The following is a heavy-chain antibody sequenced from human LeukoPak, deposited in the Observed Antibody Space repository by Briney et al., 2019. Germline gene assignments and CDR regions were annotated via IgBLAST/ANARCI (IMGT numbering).Heavy chain of an antibody. J-gene: IGHJ4*02. CDR3: ARLLYDFWSGYLQPNAIDY. V-gene: IGHV3-21*01. CDR1: GFTFGSYS. D-gene: IGHD3-3*01. CDR2: ISSSSSYI. Sequence: GSLRLSCAASGFTFGSYSMNWVRQAPGKGLEWVSSISSSSSYIYYADSVKGRFTISRDNAKNSLYLQMNSLRAEDTAVYYCARLLYDFWSGYLQPNAIDYWGQGTLVTVSS.